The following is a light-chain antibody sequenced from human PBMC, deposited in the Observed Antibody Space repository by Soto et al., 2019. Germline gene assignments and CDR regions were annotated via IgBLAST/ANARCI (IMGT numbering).Light chain of an antibody. V-gene: IGLV2-14*03. Sequence: QSALTQPAAVSGSPGQSITISCTGTSSYVGGYDYVSWYQQHPGKAPKLMIYDVSNRPSGISNRFSGSKSGNTASLTISGLQNEDEADYYCTSYTGSTPLFVFGTGIKLTVL. CDR1: SSYVGGYDY. CDR3: TSYTGSTPLFV. CDR2: DVS. J-gene: IGLJ1*01.